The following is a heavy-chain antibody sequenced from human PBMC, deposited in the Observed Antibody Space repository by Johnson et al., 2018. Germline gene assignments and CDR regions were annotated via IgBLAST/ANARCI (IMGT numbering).Heavy chain of an antibody. V-gene: IGHV3-21*01. D-gene: IGHD2-21*01. Sequence: VQLVQSGGGLVKPGGSLRLSCAASGFTFSSYSMNWVRQAPGKGLEWVSSISSSSSYIYYADSVKGRFTISRDNAKNSLYLQMNSLRAEETAVYYCARIASMEYYYYYYMDVWGKGTTVTVSS. CDR2: ISSSSSYI. J-gene: IGHJ6*03. CDR3: ARIASMEYYYYYYMDV. CDR1: GFTFSSYS.